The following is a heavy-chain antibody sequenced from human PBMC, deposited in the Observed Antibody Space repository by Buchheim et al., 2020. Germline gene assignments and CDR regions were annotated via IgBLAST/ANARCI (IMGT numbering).Heavy chain of an antibody. CDR2: IYYSGST. CDR1: GGSFSGQS. D-gene: IGHD2-15*01. CDR3: ARHLEVVAASDY. Sequence: QEQLQQWGARLLKPSETLFLTCTVKGGSFSGQSWTWVRQPPGKGLEWIGSIYYSGSTYYNPSLKSRVTISVDTSKNQFSLKLSSVTAADTAVYYCARHLEVVAASDYWGQGTL. J-gene: IGHJ4*02. V-gene: IGHV4-34*01.